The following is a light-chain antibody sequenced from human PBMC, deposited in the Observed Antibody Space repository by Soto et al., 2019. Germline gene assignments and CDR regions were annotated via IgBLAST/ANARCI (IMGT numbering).Light chain of an antibody. Sequence: QSVLTQPASVSGSPGQSITISCPGTSSDVGAYNYVSWYQQDPGKAPKVMIYDVSNRPSGASHRFSASKSGNTASLTISGLQADDEADYYCASYTTTSTYVFGTGTKVTVL. CDR2: DVS. CDR1: SSDVGAYNY. CDR3: ASYTTTSTYV. V-gene: IGLV2-14*01. J-gene: IGLJ1*01.